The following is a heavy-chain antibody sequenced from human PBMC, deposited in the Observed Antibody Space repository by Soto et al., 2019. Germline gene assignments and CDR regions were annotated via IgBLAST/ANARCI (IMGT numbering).Heavy chain of an antibody. CDR2: ISWNSGNI. CDR1: GFIFDDHA. CDR3: AKDRLSGSMGYFYGMDV. Sequence: EVQLVESGGGLVQPGRSLRLSCAASGFIFDDHAMHWVRQAPGKGLEWVSGISWNSGNIHYADSVKGRFTISRDSAKNSLYLQLSSLRAEDTALYYCAKDRLSGSMGYFYGMDVWGQGTTVTVSS. J-gene: IGHJ6*02. D-gene: IGHD1-26*01. V-gene: IGHV3-9*01.